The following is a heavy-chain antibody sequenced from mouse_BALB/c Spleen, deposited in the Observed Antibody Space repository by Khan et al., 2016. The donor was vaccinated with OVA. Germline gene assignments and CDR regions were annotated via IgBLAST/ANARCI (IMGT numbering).Heavy chain of an antibody. CDR3: ASRGLCGIFAY. Sequence: LQQSGAERAKPGASVKMSCKASGYSFTTYWMHWVKQRPGQGLEWIGYINPSTGYTEYNQKFKDKATLTTDKSSSTAYMQLSSLTSEDSAVYYCASRGLCGIFAYWGQGTLVTVSA. J-gene: IGHJ3*01. V-gene: IGHV1-7*01. CDR1: GYSFTTYW. CDR2: INPSTGYT. D-gene: IGHD1-1*02.